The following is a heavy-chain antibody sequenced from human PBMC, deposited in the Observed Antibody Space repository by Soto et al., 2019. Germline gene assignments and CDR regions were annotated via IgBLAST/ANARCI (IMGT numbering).Heavy chain of an antibody. CDR1: GGTFTNYA. J-gene: IGHJ6*02. CDR3: ARERSVGYCITTTCPKPFYYDAMDV. CDR2: IIPIFGTP. V-gene: IGHV1-69*13. Sequence: SVKVSCKPSGGTFTNYAFSWVRQAPGQGLEWMGGIIPIFGTPDYAQNFQGRVTITADESTRTASMELSSLRSDDTAVYYCARERSVGYCITTTCPKPFYYDAMDVGGQGTTVTVSS. D-gene: IGHD2-2*01.